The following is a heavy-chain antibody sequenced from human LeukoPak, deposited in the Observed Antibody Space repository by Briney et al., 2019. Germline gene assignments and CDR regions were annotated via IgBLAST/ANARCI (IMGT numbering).Heavy chain of an antibody. CDR3: AKDRDYYDSSGYYLHFDY. Sequence: PGGSLRLSCAASGFTFSSYAMSWVRQAPGKGLEWVSAMSGSGGSTYYADSVKGRFTISRDNSKNTLYLQMNSLRAEDTAVYYCAKDRDYYDSSGYYLHFDYWGQGTLVTVSS. J-gene: IGHJ4*02. CDR2: MSGSGGST. V-gene: IGHV3-23*01. D-gene: IGHD3-22*01. CDR1: GFTFSSYA.